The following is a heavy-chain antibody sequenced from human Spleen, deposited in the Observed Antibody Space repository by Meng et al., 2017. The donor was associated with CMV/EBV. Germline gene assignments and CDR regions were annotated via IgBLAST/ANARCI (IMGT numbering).Heavy chain of an antibody. CDR1: GFTFSNAW. CDR2: IYSGGST. J-gene: IGHJ4*01. CDR3: ASSAILDY. V-gene: IGHV3-53*01. D-gene: IGHD1-26*01. Sequence: GESLKISCAASGFTFSNAWMNWVRQAPGKGLEWVSIIYSGGSTYYADSVKGRFTISRDNSKNTLYLQMNSLRAEDTAVYYCASSAILDYWGHGTLVTVSS.